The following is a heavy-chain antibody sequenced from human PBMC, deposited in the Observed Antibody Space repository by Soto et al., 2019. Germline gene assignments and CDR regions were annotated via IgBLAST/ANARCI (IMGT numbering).Heavy chain of an antibody. V-gene: IGHV3-30*18. Sequence: QVQLVESGGGVVQPGRSLRLSCAASGFTFSDYAMHWGRQAPGKGLEWVALILYDGSNQYYADSVKGRFTISRDNSKNTLYLQMSSLRPEDTGIYYCAKDRWDLIGGLDFWGQGTLVTVSS. CDR1: GFTFSDYA. CDR2: ILYDGSNQ. D-gene: IGHD1-26*01. CDR3: AKDRWDLIGGLDF. J-gene: IGHJ4*02.